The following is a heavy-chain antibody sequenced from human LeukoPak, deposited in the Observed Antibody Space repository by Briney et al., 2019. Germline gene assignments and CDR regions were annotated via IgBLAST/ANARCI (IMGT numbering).Heavy chain of an antibody. CDR2: IGTVGNV. J-gene: IGHJ5*02. CDR3: TRGTDGFDP. CDR1: GFTFSNYD. V-gene: IGHV3-13*01. Sequence: GGSLRLSCAASGFTFSNYDMHWVRQASGKGLEWVSGIGTVGNVHYSASVKGRFTISREDAKNSVYLQMNSLGAGDTAVYYCTRGTDGFDPWGQGTLVTVSS.